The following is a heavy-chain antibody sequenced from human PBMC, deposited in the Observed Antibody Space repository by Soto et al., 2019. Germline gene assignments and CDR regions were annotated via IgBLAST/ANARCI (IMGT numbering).Heavy chain of an antibody. CDR1: GGSISSGGYY. J-gene: IGHJ3*02. CDR3: ASTQSGSYSSLLLYAFDI. D-gene: IGHD1-26*01. Sequence: QVQLQESGPGLVKPSQTLSLTCTVSGGSISSGGYYWSWIRQHPGKGLEWLGYIYYSGSTYYNPSLKSRVTISVDTAKNQFSLKLSSVTAADTAVYYCASTQSGSYSSLLLYAFDIWGQGTMVTVSS. V-gene: IGHV4-31*03. CDR2: IYYSGST.